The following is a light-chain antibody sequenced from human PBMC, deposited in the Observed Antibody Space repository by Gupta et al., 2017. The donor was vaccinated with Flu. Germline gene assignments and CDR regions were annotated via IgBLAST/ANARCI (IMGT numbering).Light chain of an antibody. CDR3: QHNNNWPLT. CDR1: QSVSSN. J-gene: IGKJ4*02. Sequence: EIAMTQSPATLSVSPGERATLSCRASQSVSSNLAWYQQKPGQAPRLLIYGASTRATGIPARFSGSGSGTEFTLTISSLQSEEFAVYYCQHNNNWPLTFGGGTKVEIK. CDR2: GAS. V-gene: IGKV3-15*01.